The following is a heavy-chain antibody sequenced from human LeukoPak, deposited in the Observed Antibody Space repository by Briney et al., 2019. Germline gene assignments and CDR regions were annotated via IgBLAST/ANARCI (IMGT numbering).Heavy chain of an antibody. CDR1: GDSISNSIL. Sequence: SGTLSLTCAVSGDSISNSILWSWVRQPPGKGLEWTGEMYRSGTAHYNPSLKSRVTILIDNSKNQLSLELTSVTAADTAVYFCARLKDFTGKEYYFFDLWGRGALVTVSS. V-gene: IGHV4-4*02. CDR3: ARLKDFTGKEYYFFDL. CDR2: MYRSGTA. J-gene: IGHJ2*01. D-gene: IGHD3-10*01.